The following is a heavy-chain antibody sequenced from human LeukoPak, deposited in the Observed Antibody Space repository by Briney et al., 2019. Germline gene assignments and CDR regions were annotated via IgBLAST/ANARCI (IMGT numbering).Heavy chain of an antibody. V-gene: IGHV3-9*01. CDR3: AKAPYYDTYYYYMDV. D-gene: IGHD3-3*01. CDR2: ISWNSGSI. J-gene: IGHJ6*03. Sequence: PGGSLRLSCAASGFSFEEYAMHWVRHAPGKGLEWVSGISWNSGSIGYADSVKGRFTISRDNSKNTLYLQMNSLRAEDTAVYYCAKAPYYDTYYYYMDVWGKGTTVTVSS. CDR1: GFSFEEYA.